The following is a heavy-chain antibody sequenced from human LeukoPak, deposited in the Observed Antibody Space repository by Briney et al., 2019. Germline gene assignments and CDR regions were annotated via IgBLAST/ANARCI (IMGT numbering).Heavy chain of an antibody. Sequence: PSETLSLTCTVSGGSISSSSYYWGWIRQPPGKGLEWIGSAYYSGSTYHNPSLKSRVTISVDTSKNQFSLKLSSVTAADTAVYYCARHLNNCGDDCYIFDYWGQGTLVTVSS. CDR2: AYYSGST. V-gene: IGHV4-39*01. J-gene: IGHJ4*02. CDR1: GGSISSSSYY. CDR3: ARHLNNCGDDCYIFDY. D-gene: IGHD2-21*01.